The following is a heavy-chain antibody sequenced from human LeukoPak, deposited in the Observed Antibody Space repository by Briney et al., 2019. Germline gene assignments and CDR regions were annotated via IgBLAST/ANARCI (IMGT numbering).Heavy chain of an antibody. CDR3: ARDLGYCSSTSCLYNWFDP. CDR1: GFTFSSYA. J-gene: IGHJ5*02. D-gene: IGHD2-2*01. Sequence: QTGGSLRLSCAASGFTFSSYAMHWVRQAPGKGLEWVAVISYDGSNKYYADSVKGRLTISRDNSKNTLYLQMNSLRAEDTAVYYCARDLGYCSSTSCLYNWFDPWGQGTLVTVSS. V-gene: IGHV3-30-3*01. CDR2: ISYDGSNK.